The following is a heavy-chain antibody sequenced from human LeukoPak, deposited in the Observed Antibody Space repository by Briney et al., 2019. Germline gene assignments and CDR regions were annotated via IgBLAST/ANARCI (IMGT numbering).Heavy chain of an antibody. CDR1: GGSISSSSYY. CDR2: IYYSWST. Sequence: PSETLSLTCTVSGGSISSSSYYWGWIRQPPGKGLEWIGSIYYSWSTYYNPSLKSRVTISVDTSKNQFSLKLSSVTAADTAVYYCARQCRYYGSGSYRSIDYWGQGTLVTVSS. CDR3: ARQCRYYGSGSYRSIDY. V-gene: IGHV4-39*01. J-gene: IGHJ4*02. D-gene: IGHD3-10*01.